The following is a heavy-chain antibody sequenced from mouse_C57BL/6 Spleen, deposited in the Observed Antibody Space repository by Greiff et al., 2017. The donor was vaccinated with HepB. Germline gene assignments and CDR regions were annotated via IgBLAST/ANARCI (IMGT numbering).Heavy chain of an antibody. J-gene: IGHJ4*01. D-gene: IGHD6-5*01. Sequence: VQLQQSGAELVKPGASVKISCKASGYAFSSYWMNWVKQRPGKGLEWIGQIYPGDGDTNYNGKFKGKATLTADKSSSTAYMQLSSLTSEDSAVYFCARWAYGRDAMDYWGQRTSVTVSS. CDR3: ARWAYGRDAMDY. CDR1: GYAFSSYW. CDR2: IYPGDGDT. V-gene: IGHV1-80*01.